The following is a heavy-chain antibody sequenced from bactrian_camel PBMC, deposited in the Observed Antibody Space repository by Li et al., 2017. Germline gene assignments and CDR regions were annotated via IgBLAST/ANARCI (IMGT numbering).Heavy chain of an antibody. CDR1: GNTTSSRC. CDR3: AAPCGTDCYGGVCLSRLRNNNR. J-gene: IGHJ4*01. Sequence: VQLVESGGGSVQAGGSLNLTCAASGNTTSSRCLEWFRQAPGKEREAVAVIYRGGGRTVYADSVEGRFTVSQDNAKNTMYLLMNSLEPEDTAVYYCAAPCGTDCYGGVCLSRLRNNNRWGQGTQVTVS. V-gene: IGHV3S31*01. D-gene: IGHD3*01. CDR2: IYRGGGRT.